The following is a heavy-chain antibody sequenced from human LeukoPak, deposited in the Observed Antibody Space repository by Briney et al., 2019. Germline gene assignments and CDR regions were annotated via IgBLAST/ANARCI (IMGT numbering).Heavy chain of an antibody. CDR1: GYTFTSYD. Sequence: ASVKVSCKASGYTFTSYDINWVRQAPGQGLECMGWIHPNNGDTAYAQKFEGRVAMTRDTSISTAYMELRRLRPDDTAVYFCARDGPAQMVDLDYWGQGTLVTVSS. CDR2: IHPNNGDT. CDR3: ARDGPAQMVDLDY. J-gene: IGHJ4*02. D-gene: IGHD3-10*01. V-gene: IGHV1-2*02.